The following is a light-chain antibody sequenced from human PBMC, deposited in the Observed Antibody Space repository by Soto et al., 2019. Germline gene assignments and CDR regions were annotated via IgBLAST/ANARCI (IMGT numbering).Light chain of an antibody. V-gene: IGKV3-15*01. CDR1: QSVTTN. CDR2: GAS. Sequence: EVVMTQSPATLPVSPGERATLSCRASQSVTTNMAWYQQKPGQAPRLLIYGASTRATGIPARFSGSGSGTDFTLTISSLQSEDFAVYYCQQYGTSPRTFGQGTKVDIK. CDR3: QQYGTSPRT. J-gene: IGKJ1*01.